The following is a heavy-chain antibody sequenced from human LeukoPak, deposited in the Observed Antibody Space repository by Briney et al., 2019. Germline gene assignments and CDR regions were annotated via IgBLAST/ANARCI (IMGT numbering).Heavy chain of an antibody. CDR2: ISSSSSYV. CDR3: ARVQEGYCSSTSCYRAVDY. V-gene: IGHV3-21*01. CDR1: GFTFSSYS. J-gene: IGHJ4*02. D-gene: IGHD2-2*02. Sequence: PGGSLRLSCAASGFTFSSYSMNWVRQAPGKGLEWVSSISSSSSYVYYADSVKGRFTISRDNAKNSLYLQMNSLRAEDTAVYYCARVQEGYCSSTSCYRAVDYWGQGTLVTVSS.